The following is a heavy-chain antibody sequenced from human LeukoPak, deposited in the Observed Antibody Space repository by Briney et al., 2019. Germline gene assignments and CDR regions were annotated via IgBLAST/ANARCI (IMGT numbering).Heavy chain of an antibody. CDR2: ISGSGGST. CDR1: GFTFSSYA. V-gene: IGHV3-23*01. CDR3: AKVELGIKVGAFDI. Sequence: GGSLRLSCAASGFTFSSYAMNWVRQIPGKGLEWVSAISGSGGSTYYADSVKGRFTISRDNSKNTLYLQMNSLRAEDTAVYYCAKVELGIKVGAFDIWGQGTMVTVSS. J-gene: IGHJ3*02. D-gene: IGHD7-27*01.